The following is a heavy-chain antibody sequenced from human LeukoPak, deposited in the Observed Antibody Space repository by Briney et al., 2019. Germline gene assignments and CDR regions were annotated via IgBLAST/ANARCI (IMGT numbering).Heavy chain of an antibody. V-gene: IGHV3-21*01. D-gene: IGHD4-23*01. CDR3: AATTVV. J-gene: IGHJ4*02. CDR1: GFTFSSFS. CDR2: IYSTTTYI. Sequence: GGSLRLSCAASGFTFSSFSMNWVRQAPGKGLEWVSSIYSTTTYIYYADSVKGRFTISRDNAENSLYLQMNSLRAEDTAVYYCAATTVVWGQGTLVTVSS.